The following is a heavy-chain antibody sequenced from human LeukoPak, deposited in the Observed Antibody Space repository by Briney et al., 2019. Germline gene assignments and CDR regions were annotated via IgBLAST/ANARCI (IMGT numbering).Heavy chain of an antibody. CDR3: AKDRVVVVPAASCMDV. CDR2: ISGSGGST. J-gene: IGHJ6*03. Sequence: QPGGSLRLSCAASGFTFSSYAMSWVRQAPGKGLEWVSAISGSGGSTYYADSVKGRFTISRDNSKNTLYLQMNSLRAEDTAVYYCAKDRVVVVPAASCMDVWGKGTTVTVSS. D-gene: IGHD2-2*01. CDR1: GFTFSSYA. V-gene: IGHV3-23*01.